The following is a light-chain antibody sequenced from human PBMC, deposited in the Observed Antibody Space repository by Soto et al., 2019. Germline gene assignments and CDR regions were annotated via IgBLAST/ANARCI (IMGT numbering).Light chain of an antibody. J-gene: IGLJ2*01. V-gene: IGLV9-49*01. CDR1: SGYSNYK. CDR3: GADHGSGSNVVFGKV. Sequence: QSVLTQPPSASASLGASVTLTCTLSSGYSNYKVDWYQQRPGKGPRFVMRVGTGGIVGSKGDGIPDRFSVLGSGLNRYLTIKNIQEEDESDYHCGADHGSGSNVVFGKVFGGGTKVTVL. CDR2: VGTGGIVG.